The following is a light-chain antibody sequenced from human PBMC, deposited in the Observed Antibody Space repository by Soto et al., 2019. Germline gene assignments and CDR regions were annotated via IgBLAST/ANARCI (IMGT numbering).Light chain of an antibody. CDR1: SGDIGGYNF. CDR2: EVS. Sequence: QSALTQPATVSGSPGQSITISCTGTSGDIGGYNFVSWYQQHPGKAPKVIIYEVSNRPSGVSNRFSGSKSGNTASLTISGLQAEDEAAYYCNSYTSTSARVFGGGTKVTVL. CDR3: NSYTSTSARV. J-gene: IGLJ3*02. V-gene: IGLV2-14*01.